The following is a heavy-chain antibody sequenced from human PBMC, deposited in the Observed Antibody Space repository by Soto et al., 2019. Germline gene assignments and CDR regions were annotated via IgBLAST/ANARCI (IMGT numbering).Heavy chain of an antibody. CDR2: INPNGGVT. Sequence: QVQLVQSGAEVRKPGASVTVSCRSSGDSFNDYYIHWVRQAPGQGFEWMGWINPNGGVTKYAQKFQGWVSMPRDTSIRTVYMQLSRLRSDDTAVYYCARESGGATATLDYYYFYMDVWGTGTKVTVSS. D-gene: IGHD5-12*01. CDR1: GDSFNDYY. V-gene: IGHV1-2*04. J-gene: IGHJ6*03. CDR3: ARESGGATATLDYYYFYMDV.